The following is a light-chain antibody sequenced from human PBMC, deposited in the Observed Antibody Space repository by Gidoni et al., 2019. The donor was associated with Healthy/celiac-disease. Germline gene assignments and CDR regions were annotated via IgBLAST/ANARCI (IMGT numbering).Light chain of an antibody. Sequence: EIVLTHSPVTLSMSPGERATLSCRASQSVSSSYLAWYHQNPGQAPSLLIYGASSRATGIPDRFSGSGSGTDFTLTISRLEPEDFAVYYCQQYGSSHTFGGGTKVEIK. J-gene: IGKJ4*01. CDR1: QSVSSSY. CDR2: GAS. V-gene: IGKV3-20*01. CDR3: QQYGSSHT.